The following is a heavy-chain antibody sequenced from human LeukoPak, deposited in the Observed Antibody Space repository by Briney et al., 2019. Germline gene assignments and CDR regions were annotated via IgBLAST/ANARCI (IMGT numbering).Heavy chain of an antibody. Sequence: ASVKVSCKASGYSFTNYDINWVRQATGQGLEWMGWLNPNTGNTGYAQKFQGRVTITRNTSISTAYLELSSPRSEDTAIYYCARMYYYDNRGHHNRFDPWGQGTLVTVSS. J-gene: IGHJ5*02. D-gene: IGHD3-22*01. V-gene: IGHV1-8*03. CDR3: ARMYYYDNRGHHNRFDP. CDR1: GYSFTNYD. CDR2: LNPNTGNT.